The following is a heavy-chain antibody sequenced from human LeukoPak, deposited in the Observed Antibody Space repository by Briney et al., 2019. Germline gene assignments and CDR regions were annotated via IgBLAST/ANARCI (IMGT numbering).Heavy chain of an antibody. CDR1: GYTFTGYY. Sequence: ASVKVSCKASGYTFTGYYMHWVRQAPGQGLEWMGWINPNSGGTNYAQKFQGWVTMTRDTSISTAYMELSRLRSDDTAVYYCARDGLARIQLWLRGTYYFDYWGQGTLVAVSS. CDR3: ARDGLARIQLWLRGTYYFDY. J-gene: IGHJ4*02. CDR2: INPNSGGT. D-gene: IGHD5-18*01. V-gene: IGHV1-2*04.